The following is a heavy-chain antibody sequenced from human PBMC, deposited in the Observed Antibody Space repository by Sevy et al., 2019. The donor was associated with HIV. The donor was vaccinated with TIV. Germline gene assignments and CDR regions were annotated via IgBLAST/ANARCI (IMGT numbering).Heavy chain of an antibody. J-gene: IGHJ4*02. CDR2: SGTT. CDR1: GVSISNYY. D-gene: IGHD1-1*01. V-gene: IGHV4-59*01. CDR3: ARGGPNQHQLDYFDF. Sequence: PSETLSLTCTVSGVSISNYYWAWIRQPPGKGLECVGFSGTTNDNPSLRSRVTTSLDTSNNHFSLKLTSVTVADTAIYYCARGGPNQHQLDYFDFWGQGTLVTVSS.